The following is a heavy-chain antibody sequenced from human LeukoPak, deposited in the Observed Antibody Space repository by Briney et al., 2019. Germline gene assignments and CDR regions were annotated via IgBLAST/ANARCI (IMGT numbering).Heavy chain of an antibody. V-gene: IGHV1-69*13. CDR2: IIPIFGTA. D-gene: IGHD3-9*01. CDR3: ASGGYDILTGYPDGGFDY. J-gene: IGHJ4*02. Sequence: ASVKVSCKASGGTFSSYAISWVRQAPGQGLEWMGGIIPIFGTANYAQKFQGRVTITADESTSTAYMELSSLRSEDTAVYYCASGGYDILTGYPDGGFDYWGQGTLVTVSS. CDR1: GGTFSSYA.